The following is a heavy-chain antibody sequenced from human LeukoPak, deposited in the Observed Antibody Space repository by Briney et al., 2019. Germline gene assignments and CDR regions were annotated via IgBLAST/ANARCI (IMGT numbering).Heavy chain of an antibody. V-gene: IGHV4-31*03. CDR2: IYYSGST. CDR1: GGPMSSVGYS. CDR3: ARERVSSSWDMGYFDY. D-gene: IGHD6-13*01. J-gene: IGHJ4*02. Sequence: PSQTLSLTCTVSGGPMSSVGYSWSWNRQDPGKGLEWIGYIYYSGSTSYNPSLKSRVTISVDTTKNQFSLKLTSVTAADTAVYYCARERVSSSWDMGYFDYWGQGTLVTVSS.